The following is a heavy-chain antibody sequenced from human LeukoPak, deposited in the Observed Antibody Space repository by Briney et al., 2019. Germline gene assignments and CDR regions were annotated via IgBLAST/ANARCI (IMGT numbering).Heavy chain of an antibody. CDR1: GDSISGSY. Sequence: SETLSITCTVSGDSISGSYWRWIRQSPGKGLEWIGYISDSGSTKYNPSLKDRGNISSDTSRNQVSLRVTTLTAAYTSVFYCTRPMTRVFRTAYAYYFYFIDVWGKGTTVTVSS. V-gene: IGHV4-59*01. J-gene: IGHJ6*03. CDR2: ISDSGST. CDR3: TRPMTRVFRTAYAYYFYFIDV. D-gene: IGHD3-3*01.